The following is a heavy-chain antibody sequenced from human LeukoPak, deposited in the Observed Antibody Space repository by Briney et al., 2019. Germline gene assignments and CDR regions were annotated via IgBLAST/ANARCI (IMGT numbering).Heavy chain of an antibody. CDR1: GFTFSSYS. V-gene: IGHV3-21*01. D-gene: IGHD1-1*01. Sequence: GGSLRLSCAASGFTFSSYSMNWFRQAPGKGLEWVSSISSSSSYIYYADSVKGRFTISRDNAKNSLYLQMNSLRAEDTAVYYCARDLGLEGGYYMDVWGKGTTVTVSS. CDR3: ARDLGLEGGYYMDV. CDR2: ISSSSSYI. J-gene: IGHJ6*03.